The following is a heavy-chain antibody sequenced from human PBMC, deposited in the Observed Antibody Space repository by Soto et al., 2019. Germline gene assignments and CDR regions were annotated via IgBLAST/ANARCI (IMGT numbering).Heavy chain of an antibody. CDR2: ISSNGGST. CDR1: GFTFSSYA. D-gene: IGHD6-13*01. CDR3: VKGPGYSSSWYYY. J-gene: IGHJ4*02. Sequence: LRLSCSASGFTFSSYAMHWVRQAPGKGLEYVSAISSNGGSTYYADSVKGRFTISRDNSKITLYLQMSSLRAEDTAVYYCVKGPGYSSSWYYYWGQGTLVTVSS. V-gene: IGHV3-64D*06.